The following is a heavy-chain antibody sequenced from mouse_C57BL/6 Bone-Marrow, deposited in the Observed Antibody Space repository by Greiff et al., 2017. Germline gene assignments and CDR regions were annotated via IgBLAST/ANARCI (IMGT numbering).Heavy chain of an antibody. CDR1: GFNIKDYY. Sequence: EVHLVESGAELVRPGASVKLSCTASGFNIKDYYMHWVKQRPEHGLEWIGWIYPGNGDTDYTSKFQGKATLTADTSSNTAYMQLSSLTSEDTAVYYCTTRSNYYRAWFADWGPGTLVTVSA. CDR2: IYPGNGDT. J-gene: IGHJ3*01. V-gene: IGHV14-4*01. CDR3: TTRSNYYRAWFAD. D-gene: IGHD2-5*01.